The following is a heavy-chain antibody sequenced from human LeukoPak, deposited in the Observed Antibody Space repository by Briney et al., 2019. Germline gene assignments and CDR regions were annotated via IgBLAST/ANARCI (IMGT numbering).Heavy chain of an antibody. CDR2: ISNTGTYT. Sequence: GGSLRLSCASSVFTFSDYYMSWIRQAPGKGLEWVSYISNTGTYTYYADSVKGRFTISRDNARSSLYLQMNSLRAEDTAVYYCARVVWGYSHGEDSWGQGTLVTVSS. CDR1: VFTFSDYY. D-gene: IGHD5-18*01. CDR3: ARVVWGYSHGEDS. V-gene: IGHV3-11*05. J-gene: IGHJ4*02.